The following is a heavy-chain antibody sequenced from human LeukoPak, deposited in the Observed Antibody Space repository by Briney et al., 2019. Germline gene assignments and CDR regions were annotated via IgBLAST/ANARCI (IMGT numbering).Heavy chain of an antibody. CDR2: ISSNGGNT. CDR1: GFTFSSYV. J-gene: IGHJ4*02. V-gene: IGHV3-64*01. CDR3: ARGGQSKYDSSGYLNYFDY. Sequence: GRSLRLSCAASGFTFSSYVMYWVRQAPGKGLEYVSSISSNGGNTYYANSVKGRFTISRDNSKNTLYLQMGSLRAEDMAVYYCARGGQSKYDSSGYLNYFDYWGQGTLVTVSS. D-gene: IGHD3-22*01.